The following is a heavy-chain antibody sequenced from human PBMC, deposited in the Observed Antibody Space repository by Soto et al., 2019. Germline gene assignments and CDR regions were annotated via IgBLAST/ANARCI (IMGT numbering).Heavy chain of an antibody. D-gene: IGHD3-3*01. J-gene: IGHJ4*02. V-gene: IGHV3-23*01. CDR3: AKDRDFWCGYYTGMDY. CDR2: ISGSGGSI. CDR1: GFTFSSYA. Sequence: EVQLLESGGGLVQPGGSLRLSCAASGFTFSSYAMSWVRQAPGKGLEWVSAISGSGGSIYYADSVKGRFTISRDNSRNSLNLQMNCLKVEDTAVYYCAKDRDFWCGYYTGMDYWGQGTLGTV.